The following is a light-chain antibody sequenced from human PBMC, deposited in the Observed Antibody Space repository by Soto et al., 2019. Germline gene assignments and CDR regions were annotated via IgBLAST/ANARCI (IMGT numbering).Light chain of an antibody. CDR1: SSDVGSYNF. J-gene: IGLJ1*01. V-gene: IGLV2-23*02. Sequence: QSLLTQPASVSGSPGQSITISCTGASSDVGSYNFVSWYQQHPGKAPKLMIYEVSKRPSGVSNGFSGSKSGNTASLTISGLQAEDEADYYCCSYAGSYTYVFGTGTKVTVL. CDR2: EVS. CDR3: CSYAGSYTYV.